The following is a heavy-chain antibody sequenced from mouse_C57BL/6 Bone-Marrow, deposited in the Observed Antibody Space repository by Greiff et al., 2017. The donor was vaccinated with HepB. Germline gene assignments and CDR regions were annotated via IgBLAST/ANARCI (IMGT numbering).Heavy chain of an antibody. Sequence: EVKLVESGPELVKPGASVKISCKASGYSFTGYYMNWVKQSPEKSLEWIGEINPSTGGTTYNQKFKAKATLTVDKSSSTAYMQLKSLTSEDSAVYYCARSKGRSGSSYVYYFDYWGQGTTLTVSS. CDR2: INPSTGGT. CDR1: GYSFTGYY. J-gene: IGHJ2*01. V-gene: IGHV1-42*01. CDR3: ARSKGRSGSSYVYYFDY. D-gene: IGHD1-1*01.